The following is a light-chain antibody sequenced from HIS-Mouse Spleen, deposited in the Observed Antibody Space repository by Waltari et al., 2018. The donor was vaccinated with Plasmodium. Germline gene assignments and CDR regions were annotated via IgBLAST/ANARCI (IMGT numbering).Light chain of an antibody. CDR3: YSTDSSGNHRV. V-gene: IGLV3-10*01. J-gene: IGLJ3*02. Sequence: SYELTQPPSVLVSPGQTARITCSGDALPKHYAYWYQQKSGQAPVLVIYEDSKRPSGIPERFSGSSSGTMATLTISGAQVEDEADYYCYSTDSSGNHRVFGGGTKLTVL. CDR2: EDS. CDR1: ALPKHY.